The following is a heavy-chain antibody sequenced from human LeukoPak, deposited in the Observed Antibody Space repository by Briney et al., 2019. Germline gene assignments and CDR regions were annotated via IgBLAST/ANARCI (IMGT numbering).Heavy chain of an antibody. Sequence: GGSLRLSCAASGFTFSSYWMHWVRQAPGKGLVWVSLINTDGSSTSYADSVKGRFTISRDNSKNTLYLQMNSLRAEDTAVYYCARATPDWPTSGGAFDIWGQGTMVTVSS. CDR1: GFTFSSYW. J-gene: IGHJ3*02. CDR2: INTDGSST. D-gene: IGHD2-15*01. V-gene: IGHV3-74*01. CDR3: ARATPDWPTSGGAFDI.